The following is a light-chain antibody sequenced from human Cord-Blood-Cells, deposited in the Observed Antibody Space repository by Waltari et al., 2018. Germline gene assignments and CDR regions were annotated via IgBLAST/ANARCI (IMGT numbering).Light chain of an antibody. CDR1: QSVSSN. Sequence: EIVMTQSPATLSVSPGERATLSCRASQSVSSNLAWYQQKPGQAPRLLIYGASTRATGIPARFSGSGSGTEFTLTINSLQSEDFAVYYCQQYNNWPHRTFGQGTKVEIK. J-gene: IGKJ1*01. V-gene: IGKV3-15*01. CDR3: QQYNNWPHRT. CDR2: GAS.